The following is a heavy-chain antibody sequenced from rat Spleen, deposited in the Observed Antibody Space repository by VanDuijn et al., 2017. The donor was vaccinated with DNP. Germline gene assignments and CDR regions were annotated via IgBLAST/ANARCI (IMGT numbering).Heavy chain of an antibody. Sequence: EVQLVESGGDLVQPGRSLKLSCVASGFSFSHYWMTWIRQVPGKGLEWIASITTGGEITYYPDSVKGRFTISRDHATNTLYLRLNSLRSEDTAIYYCARRDTFYYFDYWGQGVMVTVSS. D-gene: IGHD2-2*01. CDR2: ITTGGEIT. CDR3: ARRDTFYYFDY. CDR1: GFSFSHYW. V-gene: IGHV5-31*01. J-gene: IGHJ2*01.